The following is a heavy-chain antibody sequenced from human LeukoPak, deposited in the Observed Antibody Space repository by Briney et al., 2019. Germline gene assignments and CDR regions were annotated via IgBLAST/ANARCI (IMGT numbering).Heavy chain of an antibody. V-gene: IGHV4-4*07. D-gene: IGHD1-26*01. J-gene: IGHJ4*02. CDR1: GGYIWANH. CDR2: HHITPNT. Sequence: PSETLSHTHTVSGGYIWANHWVWIPPPAGKGLEWIGRHHITPNTNCNPSLERPVTISLDTSKSQFSLRMTSAPAADTAVYFGARDPLRSSFDLWGQGILVSVSS. CDR3: ARDPLRSSFDL.